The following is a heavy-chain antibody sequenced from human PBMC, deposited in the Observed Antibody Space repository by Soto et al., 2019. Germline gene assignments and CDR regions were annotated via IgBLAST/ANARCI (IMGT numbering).Heavy chain of an antibody. V-gene: IGHV1-69*01. D-gene: IGHD5-12*01. CDR1: GGTFSSYA. Sequence: QVQLVQSGAEVKKPGSSVKVSCKASGGTFSSYAISWVRQAPGQGLEWMGGITPIFGTANYAQKFQGRVTITADESTSTAYMELSSLRSEDTAVYYCARDLGAVATTDDAFDIWGQGTMVTVSS. CDR2: ITPIFGTA. CDR3: ARDLGAVATTDDAFDI. J-gene: IGHJ3*02.